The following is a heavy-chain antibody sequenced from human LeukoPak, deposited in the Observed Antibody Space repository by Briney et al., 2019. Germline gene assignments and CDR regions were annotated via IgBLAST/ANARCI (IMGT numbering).Heavy chain of an antibody. CDR2: IYTSGST. CDR3: ARAYPIVY. V-gene: IGHV4-61*02. J-gene: IGHJ4*02. D-gene: IGHD1-26*01. Sequence: SQTLSLTCTVSGGSISSGSHYWSWIRQPAGKGLEWIGRIYTSGSTNYNPSLKSRVTISVDTSKNQFSLKLSSVTAADTAVYYCARAYPIVYWGQGTLVTVSS. CDR1: GGSISSGSHY.